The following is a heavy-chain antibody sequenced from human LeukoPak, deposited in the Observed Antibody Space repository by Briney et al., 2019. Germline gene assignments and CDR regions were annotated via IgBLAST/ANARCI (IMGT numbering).Heavy chain of an antibody. CDR1: GGAFSGYY. V-gene: IGHV4-34*01. Sequence: AETLSLTCAVYGGAFSGYYWSWIRQPPGKGLEWIGEINHSGSTNYNPSLKSRVAISVDTSKNQFSLKLSSVTAADTAVYYCARMGYSSGWSRNIRSRYWGRGTLVTVSS. CDR2: INHSGST. J-gene: IGHJ4*02. CDR3: ARMGYSSGWSRNIRSRY. D-gene: IGHD6-19*01.